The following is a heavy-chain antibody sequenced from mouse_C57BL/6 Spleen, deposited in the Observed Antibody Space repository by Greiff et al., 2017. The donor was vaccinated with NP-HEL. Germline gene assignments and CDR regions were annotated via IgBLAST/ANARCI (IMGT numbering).Heavy chain of an antibody. Sequence: LKQSGASVKISCKASGYAFSSYWMNWVKQRPGKGLEWIGQIYPGDGDTNYNGKFKGKATLTADKSSSTAYMQLSSLTSEDSAVYFCARGDYDGYYLYYAMDYWGQGTSVTVSS. CDR1: GYAFSSYW. CDR2: IYPGDGDT. D-gene: IGHD2-3*01. CDR3: ARGDYDGYYLYYAMDY. J-gene: IGHJ4*01. V-gene: IGHV1-80*01.